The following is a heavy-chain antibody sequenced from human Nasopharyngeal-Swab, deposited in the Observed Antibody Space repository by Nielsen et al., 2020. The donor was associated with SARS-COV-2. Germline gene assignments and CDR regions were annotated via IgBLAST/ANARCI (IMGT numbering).Heavy chain of an antibody. V-gene: IGHV4-39*01. CDR3: RNTYYDILTGYYCDY. CDR1: GGSISSSSYY. Sequence: SETLSLTCTVSGGSISSSSYYWGWIRQPPGKGLEWIVSIYYSGSTYYNPSLKSRVTISVDTSKNQFSLKLSSVTAADTAVYYCRNTYYDILTGYYCDYWGQGTLVTVSS. CDR2: IYYSGST. D-gene: IGHD3-9*01. J-gene: IGHJ4*02.